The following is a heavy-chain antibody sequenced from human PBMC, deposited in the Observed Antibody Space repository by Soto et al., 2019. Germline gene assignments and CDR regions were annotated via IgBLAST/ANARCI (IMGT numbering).Heavy chain of an antibody. CDR3: ARDHGSNPDV. CDR1: GGTFSSYT. V-gene: IGHV1-69*08. D-gene: IGHD2-15*01. J-gene: IGHJ6*02. CDR2: IIPILGIA. Sequence: QVQLVQSGAEVKKPGSSVKVSCKASGGTFSSYTISWVRQAPGQGLEWMGRIIPILGIANYAQKFQGRVTTTADKSTSTAYMELSSLRSEDTAVSYCARDHGSNPDVWGQGTTVTVSS.